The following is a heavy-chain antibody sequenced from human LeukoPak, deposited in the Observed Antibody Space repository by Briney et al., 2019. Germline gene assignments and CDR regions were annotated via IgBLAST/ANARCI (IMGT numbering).Heavy chain of an antibody. CDR2: IIPIFGTA. D-gene: IGHD3-22*01. Sequence: GASVKVSCKASGGTFSSYAISWVRQAPGQGLEWMGGIIPIFGTANYAQKFQGRVTVTADKSTSTAYMELSSLRSEDTAVYYCARDAGGSSGYTYYYYYMDVWGKGTTVTVSS. CDR1: GGTFSSYA. CDR3: ARDAGGSSGYTYYYYYMDV. V-gene: IGHV1-69*06. J-gene: IGHJ6*03.